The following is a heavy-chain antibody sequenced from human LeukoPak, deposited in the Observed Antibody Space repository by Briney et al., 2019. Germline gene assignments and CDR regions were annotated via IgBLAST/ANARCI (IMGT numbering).Heavy chain of an antibody. D-gene: IGHD1-26*01. Sequence: SETLSLTCTVSGASISSYYWSWIRQPPGKGLEWIGYIYYSGSTNYNPSLQSRVTISIDTSKSQFSLKLSSVTAADTAVYYCARSIYSGTSNFDYWGQGTLVTVSS. CDR3: ARSIYSGTSNFDY. V-gene: IGHV4-59*01. J-gene: IGHJ4*02. CDR2: IYYSGST. CDR1: GASISSYY.